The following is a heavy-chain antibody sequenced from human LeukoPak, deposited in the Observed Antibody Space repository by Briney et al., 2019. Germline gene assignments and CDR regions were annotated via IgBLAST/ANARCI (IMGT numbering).Heavy chain of an antibody. CDR2: ISWNSGGI. D-gene: IGHD3-10*01. Sequence: PGRSLRLSCAASGFTFDDYAMHWVRQAPGKGLEWVSGISWNSGGIGYVDSVKGRFTISRDNAKNSLYLQMNSLRAEDTALYYCAKDNGESLLWFGELLFSALDYWGQGTLVTVSS. CDR1: GFTFDDYA. CDR3: AKDNGESLLWFGELLFSALDY. J-gene: IGHJ4*02. V-gene: IGHV3-9*01.